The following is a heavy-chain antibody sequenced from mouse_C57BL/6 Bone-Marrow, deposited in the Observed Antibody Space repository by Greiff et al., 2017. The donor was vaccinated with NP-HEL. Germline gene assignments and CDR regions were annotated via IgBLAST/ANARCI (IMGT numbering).Heavy chain of an antibody. CDR1: GYSITSGYY. V-gene: IGHV3-6*01. CDR2: ISYDGSN. J-gene: IGHJ2*01. CDR3: ALSIPGY. Sequence: EVQLQESGPGLVKPSQSLSLTCSVTGYSITSGYYWNWIRQFPGNKLEWMGYISYDGSNNYNPSLKNRISITRDTSKNQFFLKLNSVTTEDTATYYCALSIPGYWGQGTTLTVSS. D-gene: IGHD2-3*01.